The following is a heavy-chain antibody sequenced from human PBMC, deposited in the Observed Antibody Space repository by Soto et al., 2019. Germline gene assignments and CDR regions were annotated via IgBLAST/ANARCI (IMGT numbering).Heavy chain of an antibody. CDR1: GFTFRSFT. Sequence: GVLRLSCAASGFTFRSFTMNWVRQAPGKGLEWVSTISSNSAYIYYTDALRGRFTISRDNAKNSLHLQMNSLRAEDTAVYYCTRDASRDSSARGWFDPWGPGTLDTVSS. D-gene: IGHD6-13*01. V-gene: IGHV3-21*01. CDR2: ISSNSAYI. J-gene: IGHJ5*02. CDR3: TRDASRDSSARGWFDP.